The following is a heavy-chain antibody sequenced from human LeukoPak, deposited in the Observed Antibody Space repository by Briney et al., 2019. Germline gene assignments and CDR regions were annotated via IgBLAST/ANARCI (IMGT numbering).Heavy chain of an antibody. Sequence: GGSLRLSCAASGFTFSNYAMNWVRQAPGKGLEWVGIISDDGRNKYYADSVKGRFTISRDNSKNTLYLQMNSLRGEDTAVYYCARDNYGLFDYWGQGTLVTVSS. CDR2: ISDDGRNK. CDR3: ARDNYGLFDY. D-gene: IGHD4-11*01. CDR1: GFTFSNYA. V-gene: IGHV3-30*04. J-gene: IGHJ4*02.